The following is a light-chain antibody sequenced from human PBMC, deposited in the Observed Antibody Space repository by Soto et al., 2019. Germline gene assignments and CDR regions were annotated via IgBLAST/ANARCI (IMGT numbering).Light chain of an antibody. V-gene: IGLV1-44*01. CDR2: SNN. Sequence: QSVLTQPPSASGTPGQRVTISCSGSSSNIGINTVNWYQQLPGTAPELLIYSNNQRPSGVPDRFSGSKSGTSASLAISGLQSEDEAHYYCAAWDDSLNGYVFGTGTKVTVL. J-gene: IGLJ1*01. CDR3: AAWDDSLNGYV. CDR1: SSNIGINT.